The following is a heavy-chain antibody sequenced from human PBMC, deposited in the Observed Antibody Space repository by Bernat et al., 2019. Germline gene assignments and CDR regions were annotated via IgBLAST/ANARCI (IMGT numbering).Heavy chain of an antibody. J-gene: IGHJ4*02. CDR1: GFTFSTYW. D-gene: IGHD6-13*01. V-gene: IGHV3-7*01. CDR2: IKQDGSEK. Sequence: EVQLVESGGGLVQPGGSLRLSCTASGFTFSTYWMTWVRQDPGKGLEWVASIKQDGSEKYYLDSVKGRFTISRDNTKNSLYLEMNSLRGEDTAVYYCATRPRQPESWGQGTLVTVSS. CDR3: ATRPRQPES.